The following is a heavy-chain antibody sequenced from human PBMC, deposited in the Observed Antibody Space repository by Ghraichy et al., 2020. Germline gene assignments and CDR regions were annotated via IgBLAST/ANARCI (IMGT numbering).Heavy chain of an antibody. Sequence: GGSLRLSCAASGFTFSSSGMHWVRQAPGKGLEWVAVISFDGSTEYYAYSVKGRFTISRDNSKNTLFLQMNSLRAEDTAVYYCAKTISGHSYTYVWGSNQYYYFYYGMDVWGQGTTVTVSS. CDR1: GFTFSSSG. CDR3: AKTISGHSYTYVWGSNQYYYFYYGMDV. D-gene: IGHD3-16*01. V-gene: IGHV3-30*18. J-gene: IGHJ6*02. CDR2: ISFDGSTE.